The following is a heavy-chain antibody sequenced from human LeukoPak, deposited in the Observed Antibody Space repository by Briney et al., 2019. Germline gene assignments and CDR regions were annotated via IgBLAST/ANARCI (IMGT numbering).Heavy chain of an antibody. CDR1: GYSISSDSY. J-gene: IGHJ4*02. CDR2: IFHSGGT. V-gene: IGHV4-38-2*02. Sequence: SETLSLTCTVSGYSISSDSYWGWIRQPPGQGLEWIGTIFHSGGTYYNPSLRSRVTISVDTSKNQFSLKVRSVTAADTAVYYCAREGNGYDLVDFDYWGQGALVTVSS. CDR3: AREGNGYDLVDFDY. D-gene: IGHD5-12*01.